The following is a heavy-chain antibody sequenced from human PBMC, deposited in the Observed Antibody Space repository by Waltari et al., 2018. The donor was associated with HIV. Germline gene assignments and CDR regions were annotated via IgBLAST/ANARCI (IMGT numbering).Heavy chain of an antibody. CDR1: GFTFSSYA. V-gene: IGHV3-23*01. CDR3: AKARITIFGVVIISDPRGDY. J-gene: IGHJ4*02. Sequence: EVQLLESGGGLVQPGGSLRLSCAASGFTFSSYAMSWVRQAPGKGLEWVSAISGIGGITYYADSVKGRFTISRDNSKNTLYLKMNSLRAEDTAVDYCAKARITIFGVVIISDPRGDYWGQGTLVTVSS. D-gene: IGHD3-3*01. CDR2: ISGIGGIT.